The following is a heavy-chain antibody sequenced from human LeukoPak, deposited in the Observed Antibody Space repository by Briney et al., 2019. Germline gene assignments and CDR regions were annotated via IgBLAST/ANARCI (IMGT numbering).Heavy chain of an antibody. CDR1: GFTFSTYS. J-gene: IGHJ4*02. Sequence: GGSLRLSCAASGFTFSTYSMNWVRQAPGKGLEWVSSISSSSSYIYYADSVEGRFTISRDNAKNSLYLQMNSLRAEDTVVYYCARVPGDYWGQGTLVTVSS. V-gene: IGHV3-21*01. CDR2: ISSSSSYI. CDR3: ARVPGDY. D-gene: IGHD1-1*01.